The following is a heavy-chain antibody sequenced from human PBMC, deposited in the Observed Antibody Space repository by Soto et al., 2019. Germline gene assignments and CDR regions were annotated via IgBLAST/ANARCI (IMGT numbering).Heavy chain of an antibody. J-gene: IGHJ3*02. CDR3: ATHADYYDSSGRRDAFDI. D-gene: IGHD3-22*01. V-gene: IGHV1-8*01. Sequence: ASVKVSCKASGYSFTSYDINWVREAPVQGLEWVGWMNPNSGHTDDSQKFQGSGTMTRDSSITTAYPKLSSLTSEETAVYFCATHADYYDSSGRRDAFDIWGQGTMVTVSS. CDR1: GYSFTSYD. CDR2: MNPNSGHT.